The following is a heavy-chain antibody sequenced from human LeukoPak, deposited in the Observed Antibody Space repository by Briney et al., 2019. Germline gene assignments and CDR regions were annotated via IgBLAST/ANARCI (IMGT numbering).Heavy chain of an antibody. CDR1: RFTFSSYS. Sequence: PVGSLRLSRAASRFTFSSYSMNWVREAPGKGLEWGSSISISSSYIYYADSVKGRFTTSRDNAKNSLSLQMNSLRAEDTAVYYCARDPYNGSYGDYYYYYMDVWGKGTTVTISS. CDR3: ARDPYNGSYGDYYYYYMDV. D-gene: IGHD1-26*01. V-gene: IGHV3-21*01. CDR2: ISISSSYI. J-gene: IGHJ6*03.